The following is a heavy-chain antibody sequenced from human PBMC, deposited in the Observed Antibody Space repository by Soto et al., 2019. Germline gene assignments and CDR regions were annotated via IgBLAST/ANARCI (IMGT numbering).Heavy chain of an antibody. J-gene: IGHJ3*02. Sequence: GGSVKVSCKASCYTLTSYGISWVRQAPGQGLEWMGWISAYNGNTNYAQKLQGRVTMTTDTSTSTAYMELRSLRSDDTAVYYCARAGLELRISAFDIWGQGTMVTVSS. CDR1: CYTLTSYG. CDR3: ARAGLELRISAFDI. CDR2: ISAYNGNT. V-gene: IGHV1-18*01. D-gene: IGHD1-7*01.